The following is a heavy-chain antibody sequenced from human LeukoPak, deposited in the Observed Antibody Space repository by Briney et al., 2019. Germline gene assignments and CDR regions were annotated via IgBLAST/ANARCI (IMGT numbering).Heavy chain of an antibody. V-gene: IGHV3-23*01. J-gene: IGHJ4*02. Sequence: GGSLRLSCAASGFTFTDYAMNWVRQAPGKGLEWVSGISYGGDNTYYADSVKGRFTISRDNPRNTLNLALNSLRAEDTAVYYCAKDPHPYGDSVGGYHFDYWGQGTLVTVFS. CDR1: GFTFTDYA. CDR3: AKDPHPYGDSVGGYHFDY. D-gene: IGHD4-17*01. CDR2: ISYGGDNT.